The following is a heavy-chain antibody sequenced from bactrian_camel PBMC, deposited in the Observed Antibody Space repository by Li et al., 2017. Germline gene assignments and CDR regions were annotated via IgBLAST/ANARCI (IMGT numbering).Heavy chain of an antibody. CDR1: GATFSHYC. CDR3: AVDDRWGGTYCSGGHWSAANFRN. D-gene: IGHD2*01. CDR2: IYTGAGHT. J-gene: IGHJ6*01. Sequence: HVQLVESGGSSVQAGGSLRLSCAVSGATFSHYCMGWFRQAPGKEREAVASIYTGAGHTYYADSVKGRFTISQDNAKRTLFLQMNSLKPEDTATYYCAVDDRWGGTYCSGGHWSAANFRNWDQGTQVTVS. V-gene: IGHV3S1*01.